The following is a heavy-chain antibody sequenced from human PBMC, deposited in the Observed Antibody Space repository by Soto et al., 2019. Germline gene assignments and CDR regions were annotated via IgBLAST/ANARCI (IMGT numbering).Heavy chain of an antibody. CDR1: GFTFDDYA. J-gene: IGHJ4*02. CDR3: ARSGSYYGGYFDY. Sequence: GGSLRLSCAASGFTFDDYAMHWVRQAPGKGLEWVSGISWNSGSIGYADSVKGRFTISRDNAKNSLYLQMNSLRAEDTALYYCARSGSYYGGYFDYWGRGTLVTVSS. CDR2: ISWNSGSI. D-gene: IGHD1-26*01. V-gene: IGHV3-9*01.